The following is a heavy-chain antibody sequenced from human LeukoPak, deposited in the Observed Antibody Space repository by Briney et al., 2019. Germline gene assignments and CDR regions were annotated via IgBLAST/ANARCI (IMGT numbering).Heavy chain of an antibody. V-gene: IGHV3-33*01. J-gene: IGHJ4*02. D-gene: IGHD2-21*02. CDR1: GLTFRNYG. CDR2: IYYDGSLK. Sequence: PGGSLRLSCAASGLTFRNYGMHWVRQAPGKGLEWVAIIYYDGSLKYYADSVKGRFTISKDNSKNTLYLQTDSLRAEDTAVYYCAIGHYPDASCAGDCYYSYWGQGTLVTVSS. CDR3: AIGHYPDASCAGDCYYSY.